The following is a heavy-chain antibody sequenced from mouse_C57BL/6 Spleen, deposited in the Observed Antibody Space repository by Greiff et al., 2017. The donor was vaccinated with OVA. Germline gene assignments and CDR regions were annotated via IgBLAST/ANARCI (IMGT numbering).Heavy chain of an antibody. CDR1: GYTFPTYW. CDR2: IDPSDSYP. V-gene: IGHV1-69*01. Sequence: VQLQQPGAELVMPGASVKLSCKASGYTFPTYWMHWVKQRPGQGFEWIGEIDPSDSYPNYNQKFKGKSTLTVDKSSSTAYMQLSSLTSEDSAVYYGARGGADYLYSFDYWGQGTTLTVSS. D-gene: IGHD2-4*01. J-gene: IGHJ2*01. CDR3: ARGGADYLYSFDY.